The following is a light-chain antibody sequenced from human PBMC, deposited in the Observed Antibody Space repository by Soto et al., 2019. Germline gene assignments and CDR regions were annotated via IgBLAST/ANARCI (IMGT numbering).Light chain of an antibody. J-gene: IGLJ2*01. CDR1: SSDVGSYNL. Sequence: QSVLTQPASVSGSPGQSITISCTGNSSDVGSYNLVSWYQQHPGKAPKLMIYEGSKRPSGVSNRFSGSKSGNTASLTISGFGGGDGVVFTGCSYAGSSTPVVSGGGPK. V-gene: IGLV2-23*01. CDR3: CSYAGSSTPVV. CDR2: EGS.